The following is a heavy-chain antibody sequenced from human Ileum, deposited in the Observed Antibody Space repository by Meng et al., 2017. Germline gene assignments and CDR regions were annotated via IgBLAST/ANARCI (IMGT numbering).Heavy chain of an antibody. Sequence: EVHVVETGGGSVQPGGSVSLSCAASGFIFSGYWVHWVRQAPGKGLVWLSRISPDGTRTNYADSVKGRFTVSRDNVKNTLYLQMNSLTAEDTAVYFCARDFDRENWGQGTLVTVSS. J-gene: IGHJ4*02. V-gene: IGHV3-74*01. CDR3: ARDFDREN. CDR1: GFIFSGYW. CDR2: ISPDGTRT.